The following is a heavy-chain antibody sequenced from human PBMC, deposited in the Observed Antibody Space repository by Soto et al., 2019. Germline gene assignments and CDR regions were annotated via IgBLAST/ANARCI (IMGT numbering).Heavy chain of an antibody. V-gene: IGHV3-23*01. D-gene: IGHD3-3*01. CDR1: GLPCRSYA. Sequence: GGSQRLSCTASGLPCRSYAMSWVRQAPGKGLEWVSAISGSGGSTYYADSVKGRFTISRDNSKNTLYLQMNSLRAEDTAVYYCAKDQSQDDFWSGYYFDYWGQGTLVTVSS. CDR2: ISGSGGST. J-gene: IGHJ4*02. CDR3: AKDQSQDDFWSGYYFDY.